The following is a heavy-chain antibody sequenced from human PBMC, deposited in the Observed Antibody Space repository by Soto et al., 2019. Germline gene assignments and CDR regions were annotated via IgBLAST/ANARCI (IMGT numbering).Heavy chain of an antibody. CDR1: GVSISSFY. J-gene: IGHJ5*02. CDR2: IYYSGST. V-gene: IGHV4-59*08. Sequence: SQPIPLPRSVSGVSISSFYWSWLRKPPRKGLEWIGYIYYSGSTYSNPSFKSRVTIPIDTSKNHFSLKLSSVTATDTAVYYFARQQATVVTRAFLDRWVQGSLVTVSS. CDR3: ARQQATVVTRAFLDR. D-gene: IGHD2-21*02.